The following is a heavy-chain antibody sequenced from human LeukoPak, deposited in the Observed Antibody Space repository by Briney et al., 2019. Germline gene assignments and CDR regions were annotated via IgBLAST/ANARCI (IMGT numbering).Heavy chain of an antibody. V-gene: IGHV3-33*01. CDR1: GFTFSDYG. CDR2: IWSDGINK. D-gene: IGHD3-16*01. CDR3: ARDYAVS. Sequence: GGSLRLSCAASGFTFSDYGMHWVRQAPGKGLEWVAAIWSDGINKYSADSVKGRFTISRDNSKNTLYLQMNSLRVEDTAVYYCARDYAVSWGQGTLVTVSS. J-gene: IGHJ4*02.